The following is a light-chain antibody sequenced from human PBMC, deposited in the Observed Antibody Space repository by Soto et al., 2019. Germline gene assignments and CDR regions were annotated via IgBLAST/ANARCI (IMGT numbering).Light chain of an antibody. Sequence: QSELTQPPSVSGAPGQRVTISCTGSSSNIGAGYDVHWYRQLPGTAPKLLIYANYNRPSGVPDRFSGSKSGTSASLAITGLQAEDEADYYCQSYDSSLSVAVFGGGTKLTVL. CDR1: SSNIGAGYD. V-gene: IGLV1-40*01. J-gene: IGLJ2*01. CDR3: QSYDSSLSVAV. CDR2: ANY.